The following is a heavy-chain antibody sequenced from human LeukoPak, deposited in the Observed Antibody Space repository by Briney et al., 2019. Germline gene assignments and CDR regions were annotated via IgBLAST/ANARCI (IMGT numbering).Heavy chain of an antibody. CDR2: IYYSGST. Sequence: PSETLSLTCTVSGGSISSGDYYWSWIRQPPGKGLEWIGYIYYSGSTYYTPSLKSRATISVDTSKNQFSLKLSSVTAADTAVYYCARLVTSSSLLDYYYYGMDVWGQGTTVTVSS. J-gene: IGHJ6*02. V-gene: IGHV4-30-4*01. D-gene: IGHD4-23*01. CDR3: ARLVTSSSLLDYYYYGMDV. CDR1: GGSISSGDYY.